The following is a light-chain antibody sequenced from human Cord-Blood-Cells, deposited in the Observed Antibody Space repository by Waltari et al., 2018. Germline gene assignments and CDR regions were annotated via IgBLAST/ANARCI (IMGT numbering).Light chain of an antibody. CDR1: NIGSKS. Sequence: SYVLTQPPSVSVAPGKTARITCGGNNIGSKSVHWYQQKPGQAPVLVVYDDSDRPSGVPGGFSVANAGNTATLTISRVEAEDEADYYCQVWDSSSDHVVFGGGTKLTVL. CDR3: QVWDSSSDHVV. CDR2: DDS. V-gene: IGLV3-21*03. J-gene: IGLJ2*01.